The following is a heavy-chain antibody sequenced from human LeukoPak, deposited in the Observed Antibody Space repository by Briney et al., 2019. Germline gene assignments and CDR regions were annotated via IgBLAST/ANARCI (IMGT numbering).Heavy chain of an antibody. CDR2: IYPGDSKT. CDR3: ARFEGSTVDY. J-gene: IGHJ4*02. Sequence: GESLKISCKASGYTSTSYWIGWVRQMPGKGLEWMGIIYPGDSKTKYRPSLQGQVTISVDKSISTAYLQWSSLKASDTAIYYCARFEGSTVDYWGQGTLVTVSS. V-gene: IGHV5-51*01. CDR1: GYTSTSYW.